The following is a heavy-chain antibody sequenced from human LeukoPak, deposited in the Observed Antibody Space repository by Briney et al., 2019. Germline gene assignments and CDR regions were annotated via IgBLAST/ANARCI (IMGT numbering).Heavy chain of an antibody. CDR1: GGSFSGYY. V-gene: IGHV4-34*01. J-gene: IGHJ4*02. Sequence: TSSETLSLTCAVYGGSFSGYYWSWIRQPPGKGLEWIGEINHSGSTNYNPSLKSRVTISVDTSKNQFSLKLSSVTAADTAVYYCAREGPRKVGATPYWGQGTLVTVSS. D-gene: IGHD1-26*01. CDR3: AREGPRKVGATPY. CDR2: INHSGST.